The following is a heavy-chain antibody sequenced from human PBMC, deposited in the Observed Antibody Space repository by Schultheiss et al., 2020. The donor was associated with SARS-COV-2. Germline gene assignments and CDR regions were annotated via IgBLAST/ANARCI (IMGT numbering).Heavy chain of an antibody. CDR3: ARSGSGGWLNPFHS. CDR2: IYYSGST. V-gene: IGHV4-39*07. D-gene: IGHD6-19*01. CDR1: GGSISSGGYY. J-gene: IGHJ4*02. Sequence: SETLSLTCTVSGGSISSGGYYWSWIRQPAGKGLEWIGSIYYSGSTYYNPSLKSRVTISVDTSKDQFSLKVTSVTAADTAVYYCARSGSGGWLNPFHSWGQGILVTVSS.